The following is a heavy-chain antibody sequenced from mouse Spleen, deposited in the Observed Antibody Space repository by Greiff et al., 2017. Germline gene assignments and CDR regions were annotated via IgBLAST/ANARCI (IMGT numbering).Heavy chain of an antibody. CDR2: IWSGGST. CDR1: GFSLTSYG. V-gene: IGHV2-2*01. J-gene: IGHJ4*01. Sequence: QVQLKESGPGLVQPSQSLSITCTVSGFSLTSYGVHWVRQSPGKGLEWLGVIWSGGSTDYNAAFISRLSISKDNSKSQVFFKMNSLQADDTAIYYCARNYGSSYLYYAMDYWGQGTSVTVSS. CDR3: ARNYGSSYLYYAMDY. D-gene: IGHD1-1*01.